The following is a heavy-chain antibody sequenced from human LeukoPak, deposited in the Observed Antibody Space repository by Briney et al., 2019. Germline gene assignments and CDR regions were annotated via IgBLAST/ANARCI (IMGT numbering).Heavy chain of an antibody. Sequence: SETLSLTYTVSGGSISSHFWSWIRQPPGKGLEWIGYISHSGSTNYNPSLKSRVTISVDTSKNQFSLKLSSVTAADTAVYYCARMPPVGGSYVYWGQGTLVTVSS. J-gene: IGHJ4*02. V-gene: IGHV4-59*11. CDR3: ARMPPVGGSYVY. CDR1: GGSISSHF. CDR2: ISHSGST. D-gene: IGHD1-26*01.